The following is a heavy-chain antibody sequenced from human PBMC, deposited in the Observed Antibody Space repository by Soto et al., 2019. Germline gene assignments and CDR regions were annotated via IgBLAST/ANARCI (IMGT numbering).Heavy chain of an antibody. V-gene: IGHV4-30-2*01. CDR3: AGGPWNYGDNWFDP. CDR1: DDSISSGGHS. CDR2: IYHTGST. J-gene: IGHJ5*02. D-gene: IGHD1-7*01. Sequence: QLQLQESDSGLVKPSQTLSLTCTVSDDSISSGGHSWSWIRQPPGKGLEWIGYIYHTGSTHYNPSLSTRRTISVDTSTTPFSLGLPSVPAADTAVYYCAGGPWNYGDNWFDPWGQGTLVTVSS.